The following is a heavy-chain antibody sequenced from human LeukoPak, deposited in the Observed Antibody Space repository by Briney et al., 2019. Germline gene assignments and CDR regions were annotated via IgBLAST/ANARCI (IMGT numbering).Heavy chain of an antibody. CDR3: TTDRGDGGAFDI. D-gene: IGHD4-17*01. V-gene: IGHV3-15*01. Sequence: PGGSLRLSCAASGFTFSDHYMDWVRQAPGKGLEWVGRIKSKTAGGTIDYAAPVKGRFTISRDDSKNTLYLQMNSLKTEDTAVYYCTTDRGDGGAFDIWGQGTMVTVSS. CDR2: IKSKTAGGTI. J-gene: IGHJ3*02. CDR1: GFTFSDHY.